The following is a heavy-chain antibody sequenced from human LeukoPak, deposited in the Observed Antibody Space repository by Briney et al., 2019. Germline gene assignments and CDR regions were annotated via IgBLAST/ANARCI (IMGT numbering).Heavy chain of an antibody. CDR1: GFTFGDYA. CDR3: TRVKDTAMVNDY. J-gene: IGHJ4*02. V-gene: IGHV3-49*04. D-gene: IGHD5-18*01. Sequence: PGGSLRLSCTASGFTFGDYAMSWVRQAPGKGVEGVGFIRSKAYGGTTEYAASVKGRFTISRDDSKSIAYLQMNSLRTEDTAVYYCTRVKDTAMVNDYWGQGTLVTVSS. CDR2: IRSKAYGGTT.